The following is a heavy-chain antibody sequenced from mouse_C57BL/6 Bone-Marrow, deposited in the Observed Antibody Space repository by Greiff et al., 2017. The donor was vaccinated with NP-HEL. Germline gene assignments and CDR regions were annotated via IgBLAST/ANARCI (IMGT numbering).Heavy chain of an antibody. CDR3: ARYRIYYDDFDD. CDR1: GFTFTDYY. D-gene: IGHD1-1*01. V-gene: IGHV7-3*01. Sequence: EVKLMESGGGLVQPGGSLSLSCAASGFTFTDYYMSWVRQPPGKALEWLGFIRNKANGYTTEYSASVKGRFTISRDNSQSILYLQMNALRAEDSATYYCARYRIYYDDFDDWGQGTTLTVSS. CDR2: IRNKANGYTT. J-gene: IGHJ2*01.